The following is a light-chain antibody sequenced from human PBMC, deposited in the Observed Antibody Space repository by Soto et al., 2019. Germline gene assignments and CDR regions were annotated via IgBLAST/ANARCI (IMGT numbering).Light chain of an antibody. Sequence: QSALTQPASVSGSPGQSITISCTGTSGDVGNYNLVSWYQQHPGKAPKVIIYEGIKWPSGVSDRFSGSKSGNTASLTIAGLQAEDEAHYYCCSYAGSRNVVFGGGTKVTVL. CDR2: EGI. J-gene: IGLJ2*01. V-gene: IGLV2-23*01. CDR3: CSYAGSRNVV. CDR1: SGDVGNYNL.